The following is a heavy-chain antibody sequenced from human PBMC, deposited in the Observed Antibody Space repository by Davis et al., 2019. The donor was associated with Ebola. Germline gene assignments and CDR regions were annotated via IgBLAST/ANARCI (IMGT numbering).Heavy chain of an antibody. D-gene: IGHD2-15*01. Sequence: AASVKVSCKASGYTFTGYYMHWVRQAPGQGLEWMGRINPNSGGTNYAQKFQGRVTMTRDTSISTAYMELSRLRSDDTAVYYCAKAPCSGGSCYPSYWGQGTLVTVSS. CDR3: AKAPCSGGSCYPSY. V-gene: IGHV1-2*06. CDR1: GYTFTGYY. CDR2: INPNSGGT. J-gene: IGHJ4*02.